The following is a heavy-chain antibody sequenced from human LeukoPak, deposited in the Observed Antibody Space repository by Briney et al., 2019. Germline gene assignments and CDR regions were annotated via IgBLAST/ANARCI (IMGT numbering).Heavy chain of an antibody. V-gene: IGHV1-8*01. Sequence: ASVKVSCKASGYTFTSYDINWVRQAAGHGLEWVGWMNPNSGNTGYAPKFQGRVTMTRSTSINTAYMELSSLRSEDTAVYYCAKTYYYDSSGYGDAFDIWGQGTMVTVSS. CDR2: MNPNSGNT. CDR1: GYTFTSYD. J-gene: IGHJ3*02. CDR3: AKTYYYDSSGYGDAFDI. D-gene: IGHD3-22*01.